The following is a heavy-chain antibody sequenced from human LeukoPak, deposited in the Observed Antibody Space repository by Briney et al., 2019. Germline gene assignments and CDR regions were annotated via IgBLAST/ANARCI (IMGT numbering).Heavy chain of an antibody. CDR2: INPNSGGT. V-gene: IGHV1-2*02. CDR1: GYTFTGYY. Sequence: GASVKVSCKASGYTFTGYYMHWVRQAPGQGLEWMGWINPNSGGTNYAQKFQGRVTMTRDTSISTAYMELSRLRSDDTAVYYCARTMVRGAWVEAFDIWGQGTMVTVSS. D-gene: IGHD3-10*01. J-gene: IGHJ3*02. CDR3: ARTMVRGAWVEAFDI.